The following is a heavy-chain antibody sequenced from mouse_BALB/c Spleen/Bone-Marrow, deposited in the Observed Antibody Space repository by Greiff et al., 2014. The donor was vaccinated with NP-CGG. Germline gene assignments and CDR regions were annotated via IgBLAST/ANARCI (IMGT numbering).Heavy chain of an antibody. D-gene: IGHD1-1*01. V-gene: IGHV3-6*02. CDR3: ARGRDYYGNYFDY. Sequence: DVQLQESGPGLVKPSQSLSLTCSVTGYSITSRYYWNWIRQFPGNKLQWMGYINYAGSDNYNPSLKNRISITRDTSKNQFFLKLNSVTTEDTATYYCARGRDYYGNYFDYWGQGTTLTVSS. J-gene: IGHJ2*01. CDR2: INYAGSD. CDR1: GYSITSRYY.